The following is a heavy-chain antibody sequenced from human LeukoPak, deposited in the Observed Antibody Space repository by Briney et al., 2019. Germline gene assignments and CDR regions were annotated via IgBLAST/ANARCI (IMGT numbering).Heavy chain of an antibody. CDR1: GYTFTSYE. CDR3: ASYDGYCSSTSCSYYMDV. D-gene: IGHD2-2*01. CDR2: MNPNIGNT. V-gene: IGHV1-8*01. Sequence: ASVKVSCKASGYTFTSYEINWVRQATGQGLEWMGLMNPNIGNTGYAQKFQGRVTITADESTSTAYMELSSLRSEDTAVYYCASYDGYCSSTSCSYYMDVWGKGTTVTISS. J-gene: IGHJ6*03.